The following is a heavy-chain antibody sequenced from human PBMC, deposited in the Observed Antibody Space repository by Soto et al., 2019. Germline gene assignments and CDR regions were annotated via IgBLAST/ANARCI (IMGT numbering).Heavy chain of an antibody. Sequence: ASVKVSCKASGYTFTSYGINWVRQATGQGLEWMGWMNPNSGNTGYAQKFQGRVTMTRNTSISTAYMELSSLRPEDTAVYYCARGGYSSGWSQDYWGQGTLVTVSS. CDR1: GYTFTSYG. D-gene: IGHD6-19*01. V-gene: IGHV1-8*01. J-gene: IGHJ4*02. CDR2: MNPNSGNT. CDR3: ARGGYSSGWSQDY.